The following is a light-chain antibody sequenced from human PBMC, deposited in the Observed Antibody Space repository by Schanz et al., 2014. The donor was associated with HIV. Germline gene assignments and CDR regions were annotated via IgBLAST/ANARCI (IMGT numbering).Light chain of an antibody. V-gene: IGLV1-44*01. CDR2: RND. CDR3: SSYAGSNILWL. J-gene: IGLJ3*02. CDR1: GSSFGRRA. Sequence: QSVLTQPPSASGTPGQRVIVTCSGSGSSFGRRAVDWYQQLPGTAPRLLIYRNDQRPSGVPDRFSGSKSGNTASLTISGLQAEDEADYYCSSYAGSNILWLFGGGTKLTVL.